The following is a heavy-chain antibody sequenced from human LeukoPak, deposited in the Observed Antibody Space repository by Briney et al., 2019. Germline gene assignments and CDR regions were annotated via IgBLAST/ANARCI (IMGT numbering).Heavy chain of an antibody. Sequence: GGSLRLSCAASGFTFSSYAMSWVRQAPGKGLEWVSTIGAAGVHTFYSDSVKGRFTISRDNSKNTLYLQMGSLRAEDMAVYYCARGLVRGVHYNWFDPWGQGTLVTVSS. CDR3: ARGLVRGVHYNWFDP. CDR1: GFTFSSYA. CDR2: IGAAGVHT. D-gene: IGHD3-10*01. V-gene: IGHV3-23*01. J-gene: IGHJ5*02.